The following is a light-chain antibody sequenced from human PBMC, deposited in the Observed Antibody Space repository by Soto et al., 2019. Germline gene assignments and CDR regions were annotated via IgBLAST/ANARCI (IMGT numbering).Light chain of an antibody. CDR3: HQYSHWLTWT. J-gene: IGKJ1*01. CDR2: SAS. Sequence: EIVLTQSPGTLSLSPGDRATVSCRASQSVSSKLAWYQQRPGQAPRLLIYSASTRATGIPARFSGSGSGTEFTPTISSLQSEDFAVYYCHQYSHWLTWTFGQGTKVDI. CDR1: QSVSSK. V-gene: IGKV3-15*01.